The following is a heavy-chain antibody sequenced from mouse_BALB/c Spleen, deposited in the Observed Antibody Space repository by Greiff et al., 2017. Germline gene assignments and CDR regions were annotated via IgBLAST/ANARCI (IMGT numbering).Heavy chain of an antibody. Sequence: EVKLVESGGGLVQPGGSLRLSCATSGFTFTDYYMSWVRQPPGQALEWLGFIRNKANGYTTEYSASVKGRFTISRDNSQSILYLQMNTLRAEDSATYYCARGNDYDEGDWFAYWGQGTLVTVSA. CDR1: GFTFTDYY. D-gene: IGHD2-4*01. J-gene: IGHJ3*01. CDR2: IRNKANGYTT. CDR3: ARGNDYDEGDWFAY. V-gene: IGHV7-3*02.